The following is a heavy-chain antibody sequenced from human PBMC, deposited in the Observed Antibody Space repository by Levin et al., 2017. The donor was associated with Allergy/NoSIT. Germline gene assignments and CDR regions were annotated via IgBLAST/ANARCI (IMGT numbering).Heavy chain of an antibody. J-gene: IGHJ6*03. CDR1: GFSFSNHY. CDR3: AREVGYCYSGSCYSWSEYFYYYMDV. Sequence: GESLKISCAASGFSFSNHYMDWVRQAPGKGLEWVGRIRSKRYSYTTDYAASVKGRFIISRDDSRNSLSLQMNSLKTEDTAVYYCAREVGYCYSGSCYSWSEYFYYYMDVWGKGTTVTVSS. D-gene: IGHD2-2*02. V-gene: IGHV3-72*01. CDR2: IRSKRYSYTT.